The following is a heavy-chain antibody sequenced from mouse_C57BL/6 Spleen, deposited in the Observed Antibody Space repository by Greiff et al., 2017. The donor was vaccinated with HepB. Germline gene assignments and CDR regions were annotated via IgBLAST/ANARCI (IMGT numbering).Heavy chain of an antibody. CDR2: INPNYGTT. CDR1: GYSFTDYN. CDR3: ARRGANDYDMFAY. D-gene: IGHD2-4*01. J-gene: IGHJ3*01. Sequence: VQLQQSGPELVKPGASVKISCKASGYSFTDYNMNWVKQSNGKSLEWIGVINPNYGTTSYHQKFKGKATLTVEQSSSTAYMQLNSLTSEDSAVYYCARRGANDYDMFAYWGQGTLVTVSA. V-gene: IGHV1-39*01.